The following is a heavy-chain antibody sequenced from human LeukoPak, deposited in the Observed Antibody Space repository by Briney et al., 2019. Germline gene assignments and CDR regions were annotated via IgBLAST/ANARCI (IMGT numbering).Heavy chain of an antibody. CDR2: INHSGST. CDR1: GGSFSGYY. V-gene: IGHV4-34*01. CDR3: ARGWNRMVRGVIGY. Sequence: SETLYLTCAVYGGSFSGYYWSWIRQPPGKGLEWIGEINHSGSTNYNPTLKSRVTISVDTSKNQFSLKLSSVTAADTAVYYCARGWNRMVRGVIGYWGQGTLVTVSS. J-gene: IGHJ4*02. D-gene: IGHD3-10*01.